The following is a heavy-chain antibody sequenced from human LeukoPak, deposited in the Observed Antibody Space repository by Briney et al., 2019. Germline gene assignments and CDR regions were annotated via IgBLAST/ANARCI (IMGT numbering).Heavy chain of an antibody. D-gene: IGHD3-16*01. CDR1: GGSISSYY. J-gene: IGHJ6*02. V-gene: IGHV4-59*08. Sequence: SETLSLTCTVSGGSISSYYWSWIRQPPGKGLEWIGYIYYSGNTNYNPSLKSRVTISVDTSKNQFSLKLSSVTAADTAVYYCARRGTISRWSGGMDVWGQGTTVTVSS. CDR3: ARRGTISRWSGGMDV. CDR2: IYYSGNT.